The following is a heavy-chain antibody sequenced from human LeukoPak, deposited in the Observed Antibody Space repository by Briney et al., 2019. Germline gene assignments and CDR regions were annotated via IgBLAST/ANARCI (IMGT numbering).Heavy chain of an antibody. CDR1: GFTFSSYG. D-gene: IGHD2-2*01. CDR2: ISYDGSDK. V-gene: IGHV3-30*18. CDR3: AKGIRYCSSTSCYYVHYYYGMDV. J-gene: IGHJ6*02. Sequence: GGSLRLSCAASGFTFSSYGMHWVRQAPGKGLEWVAVISYDGSDKYYADSVKGRFTISRDNSKNTLYLQMNSLRAEDTAVYYCAKGIRYCSSTSCYYVHYYYGMDVWGQGTTVTVSS.